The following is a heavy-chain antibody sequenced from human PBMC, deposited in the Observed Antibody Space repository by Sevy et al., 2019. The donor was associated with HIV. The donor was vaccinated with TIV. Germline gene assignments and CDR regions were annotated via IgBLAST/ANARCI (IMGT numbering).Heavy chain of an antibody. CDR3: ATRLYDY. D-gene: IGHD2-8*01. Sequence: GESLKISCAGSGFTVSDGWMYWVRQAPGRGLEWVGRIRGKTNGGTVDYAAPVKGRFTISSDDSKNTLYLQMNSLKTEDTALYYCATRLYDYWGQGTLVTVSS. V-gene: IGHV3-15*01. CDR1: GFTVSDGW. CDR2: IRGKTNGGTV. J-gene: IGHJ4*02.